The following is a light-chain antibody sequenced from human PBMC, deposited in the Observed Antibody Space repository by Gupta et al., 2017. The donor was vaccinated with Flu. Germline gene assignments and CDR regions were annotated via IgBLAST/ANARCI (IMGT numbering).Light chain of an antibody. V-gene: IGLV2-14*01. Sequence: QSALTQPASVSGSPGQSITIFCTGIGSDIGSYNYVSWYQQHPGKAPKLLIFEVSNRPSGVSNRFSGSQSDNTASLTISGLQAEDEDEYYCSSYTTTSLVFGTGTKVTVL. CDR1: GSDIGSYNY. CDR3: SSYTTTSLV. CDR2: EVS. J-gene: IGLJ1*01.